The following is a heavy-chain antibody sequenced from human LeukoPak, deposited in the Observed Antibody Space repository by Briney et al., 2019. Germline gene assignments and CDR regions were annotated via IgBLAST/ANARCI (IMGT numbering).Heavy chain of an antibody. J-gene: IGHJ5*02. CDR2: IYYSGST. CDR3: ARGDGYSYVNRGWFDP. Sequence: SETLSLTCTVSGGSISSYYWSWIRQPPGKGLEWIGYIYYSGSTNYNPSLKSRVTISVDTSKNQFSLKLSSVTAADTAVYYCARGDGYSYVNRGWFDPWGQGTLVTVSS. CDR1: GGSISSYY. V-gene: IGHV4-59*01. D-gene: IGHD5-18*01.